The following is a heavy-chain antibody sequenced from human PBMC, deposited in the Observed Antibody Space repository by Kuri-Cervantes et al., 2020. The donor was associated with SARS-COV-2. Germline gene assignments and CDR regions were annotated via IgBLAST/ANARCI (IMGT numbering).Heavy chain of an antibody. CDR1: GLTFSSYA. Sequence: GESLKISCAASGLTFSSYAMHWVRQAAGKGLEWVAVISYDGSNKYYADSVKGRFTISRDNSKNTLYLQMNSLRAEDTAVYYCARLGLEWLLYGYYYYGMDVWGQGTTVTVSS. D-gene: IGHD3-3*01. CDR2: ISYDGSNK. CDR3: ARLGLEWLLYGYYYYGMDV. V-gene: IGHV3-30-3*01. J-gene: IGHJ6*02.